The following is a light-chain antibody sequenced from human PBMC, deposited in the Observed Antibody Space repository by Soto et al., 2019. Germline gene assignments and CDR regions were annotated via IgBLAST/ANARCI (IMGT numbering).Light chain of an antibody. V-gene: IGLV2-14*01. CDR3: ASYTSTTTLVV. CDR2: GVK. Sequence: QSALTQPASVSGSPGQSITISCTGTSSDIGRYNYVSWYQQHPGKAPRLVISGVKKRPSGISNRFSGSKSGNTASLTISGLQADDEAIYYCASYTSTTTLVVFGGGTQLTVL. CDR1: SSDIGRYNY. J-gene: IGLJ2*01.